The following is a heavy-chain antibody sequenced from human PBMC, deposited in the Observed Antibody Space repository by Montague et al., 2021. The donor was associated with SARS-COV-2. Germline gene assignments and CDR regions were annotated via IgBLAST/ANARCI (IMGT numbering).Heavy chain of an antibody. CDR2: IYYSGST. Sequence: TLSLTCTVSGGSISSGGYYWSWIRQHPGKGLEWIGYIYYSGSTYYNPSLKSRVTISVDTSKNQFSLKLSSVTAADTAVYYCAGSSAPSITIFGVSNTYRYFDLWGRGTLVTVSS. CDR3: AGSSAPSITIFGVSNTYRYFDL. CDR1: GGSISSGGYY. D-gene: IGHD3-3*01. V-gene: IGHV4-31*03. J-gene: IGHJ2*01.